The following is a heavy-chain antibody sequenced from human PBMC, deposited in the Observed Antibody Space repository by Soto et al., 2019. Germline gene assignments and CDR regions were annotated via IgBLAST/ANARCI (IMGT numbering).Heavy chain of an antibody. J-gene: IGHJ4*02. CDR3: ARRFADSHCDY. V-gene: IGHV3-7*01. Sequence: EVQLVESGGGLVQPGGSLRLSCAASGFTFSSYWMSWVRQAPGKGLEWVANIKQDGSEKYYVDSVKGRFTISRDNAKTSLYPQMNSLRAEDTAVCYCARRFADSHCDYWGQGTLVTVSS. CDR1: GFTFSSYW. CDR2: IKQDGSEK. D-gene: IGHD3-22*01.